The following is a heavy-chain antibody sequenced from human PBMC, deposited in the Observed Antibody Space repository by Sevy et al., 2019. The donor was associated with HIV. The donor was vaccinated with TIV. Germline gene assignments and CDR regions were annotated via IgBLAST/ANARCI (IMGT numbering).Heavy chain of an antibody. CDR1: GFTVSSNY. CDR2: IYSGGST. CDR3: ASRDYGGNSGVFDY. Sequence: GGSLRLSCAASGFTVSSNYMSWVRQAPGKGLEWVSVIYSGGSTYYADSVQGRFTISRDNSKNTLNLQMNSLRAEDTAVYYCASRDYGGNSGVFDYWGQGTLVTVSS. V-gene: IGHV3-53*01. J-gene: IGHJ4*02. D-gene: IGHD4-17*01.